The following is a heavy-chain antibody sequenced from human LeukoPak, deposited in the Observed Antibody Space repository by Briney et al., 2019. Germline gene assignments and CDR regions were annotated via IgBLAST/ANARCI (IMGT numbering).Heavy chain of an antibody. D-gene: IGHD3-10*01. CDR2: ISSSSGYT. V-gene: IGHV3-11*06. J-gene: IGHJ4*02. CDR1: GFTFSDYY. CDR3: ARAQGSAADS. Sequence: GGSLRLSCAASGFTFSDYYMSWIRQAPGKGLEWVSYISSSSGYTNYADSVKGRFTISRDNANNSLYLQMNSLRAEDTAVYYCARAQGSAADSWGQGTLVTVSS.